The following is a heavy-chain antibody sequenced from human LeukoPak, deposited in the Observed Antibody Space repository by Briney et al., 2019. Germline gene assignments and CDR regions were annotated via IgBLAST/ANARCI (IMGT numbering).Heavy chain of an antibody. CDR3: AKGYSSSWYDLGDYYYYGMDV. V-gene: IGHV7-4-1*02. J-gene: IGHJ6*02. CDR2: INTNTGNP. CDR1: GGTFSSYA. D-gene: IGHD6-13*01. Sequence: RASVKVSCKASGGTFSSYAISWVRQAPGQGLEWMGWINTNTGNPTYAQGFTGRFVFSLDTSVSTAYLQISSLKAEDTAVYYCAKGYSSSWYDLGDYYYYGMDVWGQGTTVTVSS.